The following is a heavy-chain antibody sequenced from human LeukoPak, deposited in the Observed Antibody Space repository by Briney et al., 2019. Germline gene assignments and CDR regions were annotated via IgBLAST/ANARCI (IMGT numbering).Heavy chain of an antibody. V-gene: IGHV3-21*01. Sequence: GGSLRLSCAASGFTFSRYRMNWVRQAPGKGLEWVSSISDGSSYIYYADSVKGRSTISRDNAKNSLYLHMNSLRADDTAVYYCARDHYGSGRYGMDVWGQGTTVTVSS. CDR1: GFTFSRYR. D-gene: IGHD3-10*01. J-gene: IGHJ6*02. CDR3: ARDHYGSGRYGMDV. CDR2: ISDGSSYI.